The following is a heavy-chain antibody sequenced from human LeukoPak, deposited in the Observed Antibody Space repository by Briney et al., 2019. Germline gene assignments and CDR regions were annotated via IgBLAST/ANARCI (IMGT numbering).Heavy chain of an antibody. V-gene: IGHV3-9*01. CDR3: AKDQSYYDILTGFDY. CDR2: ISWNSGNI. D-gene: IGHD3-9*01. Sequence: GGSLRLSCAASGFIFDEYAMHWVRQAPGKGLEWVSGISWNSGNIGYADSVKGRFTISRDNAKNSLYLQLNSLRAEDTALYYCAKDQSYYDILTGFDYWGQGILVTVSS. CDR1: GFIFDEYA. J-gene: IGHJ4*02.